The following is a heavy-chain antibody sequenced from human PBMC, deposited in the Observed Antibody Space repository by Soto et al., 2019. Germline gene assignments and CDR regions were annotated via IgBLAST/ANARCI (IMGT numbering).Heavy chain of an antibody. D-gene: IGHD3-16*02. V-gene: IGHV3-30*18. CDR2: ISYDGSNK. CDR1: GFTFSSYG. CDR3: AKSGVYDYVWGSYRSDAFDI. J-gene: IGHJ3*02. Sequence: GGSLRLSCAASGFTFSSYGMHWVRQAPGKGLEWVAVISYDGSNKYYADSVKGRFTISRDNSKNTLYLQMNSLRAEDTAVYYCAKSGVYDYVWGSYRSDAFDIWGQGTMVTVSS.